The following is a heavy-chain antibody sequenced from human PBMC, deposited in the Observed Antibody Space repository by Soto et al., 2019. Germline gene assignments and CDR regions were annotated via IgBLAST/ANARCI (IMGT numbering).Heavy chain of an antibody. Sequence: SSETLSVTCSVAGGYISGYDWSWIRQQPGKGLEWIGYIYYSGSTNYNPSLKSRVTISVDTSKNQFSLKLSSVTAADTAVYYCARDHCSSTSCYRWFDPWGQGTLVTVSS. D-gene: IGHD2-2*01. CDR3: ARDHCSSTSCYRWFDP. J-gene: IGHJ5*02. V-gene: IGHV4-59*01. CDR2: IYYSGST. CDR1: GGYISGYD.